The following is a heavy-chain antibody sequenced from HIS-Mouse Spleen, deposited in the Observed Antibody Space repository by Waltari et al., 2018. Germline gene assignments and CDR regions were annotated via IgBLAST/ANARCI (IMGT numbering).Heavy chain of an antibody. CDR3: AREIPYSSSWYDWYFDL. Sequence: QLQLQESGPGLVKPSETLSLTCTVPGGSISSSSYYWGWIRQPPGKGREWIGSIDYSGSTYYNPSLKSRVTISVDTSKNQFSLKLSSVTAADTAVYYCAREIPYSSSWYDWYFDLWGRGTLVTVSS. CDR2: IDYSGST. CDR1: GGSISSSSYY. D-gene: IGHD6-13*01. J-gene: IGHJ2*01. V-gene: IGHV4-39*07.